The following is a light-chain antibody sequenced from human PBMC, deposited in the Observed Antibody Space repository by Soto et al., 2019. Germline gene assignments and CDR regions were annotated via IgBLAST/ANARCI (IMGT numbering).Light chain of an antibody. CDR3: QQYGSSPKT. CDR2: GAS. Sequence: EIVLTQSPGTLSLSPGERATLSCRASQGIGSTLAWYQQKPGQAPRLLIYGASTRATGIPARFSGSGSGTEFTLTISSLQSEDFAVYYCQQYGSSPKTFGQGTKVDIK. V-gene: IGKV3-15*01. CDR1: QGIGST. J-gene: IGKJ1*01.